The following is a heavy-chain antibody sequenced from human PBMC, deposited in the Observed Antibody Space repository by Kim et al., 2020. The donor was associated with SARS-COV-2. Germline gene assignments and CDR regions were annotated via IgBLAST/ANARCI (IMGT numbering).Heavy chain of an antibody. Sequence: SDGITYYADSVMSRFTISRDNSKNTVYLQMNTLRVEDTAVYYCINSNWGSYWGQGTLVTVSS. J-gene: IGHJ4*02. D-gene: IGHD7-27*01. V-gene: IGHV3-53*01. CDR2: SDGIT. CDR3: INSNWGSY.